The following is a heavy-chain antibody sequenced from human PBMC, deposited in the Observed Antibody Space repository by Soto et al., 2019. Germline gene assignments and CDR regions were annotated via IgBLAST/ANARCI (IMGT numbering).Heavy chain of an antibody. CDR1: GGSISSGDYY. J-gene: IGHJ5*02. Sequence: QVQLQESGPGLVKPSQTLSLTCTVSGGSISSGDYYWSWIRQPPGKGLEWIGYIYYSGSTYYNPCLKSRVTTSVDTSKNQCSRKLSSVTAADTAVYYCARERPDGASLDPWDQGTLVTVSS. D-gene: IGHD2-2*01. CDR2: IYYSGST. CDR3: ARERPDGASLDP. V-gene: IGHV4-30-4*01.